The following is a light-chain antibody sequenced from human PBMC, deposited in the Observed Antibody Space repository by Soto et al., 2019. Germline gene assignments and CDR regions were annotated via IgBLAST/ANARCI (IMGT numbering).Light chain of an antibody. CDR1: QSVSSNY. J-gene: IGKJ2*03. Sequence: DSVLTQSPGTLSLSPGERATLSCTASQSVSSNYLAWYQQKPGQAPRLLIYGASTRATGIPDRFSGSGSGTDFTLTISRLEPEDFAVYYCQQFGGSSYSFGQGTKLEIK. CDR2: GAS. CDR3: QQFGGSSYS. V-gene: IGKV3-20*01.